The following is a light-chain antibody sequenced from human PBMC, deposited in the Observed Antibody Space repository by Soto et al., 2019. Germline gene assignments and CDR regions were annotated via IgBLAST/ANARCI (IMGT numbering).Light chain of an antibody. V-gene: IGKV3-15*01. CDR1: QTISSSY. CDR3: QQYYNWPLT. CDR2: GTS. J-gene: IGKJ4*01. Sequence: EIVLTQSPGTLSLSPGVRATLSCRASQTISSSYLAWYQQKPGQAPRLLIYGTSTRVTGIPARFSGSGSGTEFTLTISSLQSEDFAVYYCQQYYNWPLTFGGGTKVDIK.